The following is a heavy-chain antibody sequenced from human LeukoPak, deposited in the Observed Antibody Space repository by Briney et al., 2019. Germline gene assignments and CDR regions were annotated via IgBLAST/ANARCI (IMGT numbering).Heavy chain of an antibody. J-gene: IGHJ4*02. V-gene: IGHV3-21*01. CDR2: ISSSSSYI. CDR1: GFTFSSYS. Sequence: GGSLRLSCAASGFTFSSYSMNWVRQAPGKGLEWVSSISSSSSYIYYADSVKGRFTISRDNAKNSLYLQMNSLRAEDTAVYYCARVGGYDSSGYYRGYWGQGTLVTVSS. CDR3: ARVGGYDSSGYYRGY. D-gene: IGHD3-22*01.